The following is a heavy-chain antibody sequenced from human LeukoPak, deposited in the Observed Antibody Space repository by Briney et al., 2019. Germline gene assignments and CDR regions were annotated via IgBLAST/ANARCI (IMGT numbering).Heavy chain of an antibody. Sequence: ASVTVSCKASGGTFSSYAISWVRQAPGQGLEWMGGIIPIFGTANYAQKFQGRVTITADESTSTAYMELSSLRSEDTAVYYCARGPPSSGWYYRGHYFDYWGQGTLVTVSS. J-gene: IGHJ4*02. CDR3: ARGPPSSGWYYRGHYFDY. D-gene: IGHD6-19*01. V-gene: IGHV1-69*01. CDR1: GGTFSSYA. CDR2: IIPIFGTA.